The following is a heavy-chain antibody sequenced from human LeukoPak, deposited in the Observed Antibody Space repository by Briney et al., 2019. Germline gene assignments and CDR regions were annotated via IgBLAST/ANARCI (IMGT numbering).Heavy chain of an antibody. J-gene: IGHJ6*02. D-gene: IGHD3-3*01. Sequence: SGTLSLTCAVSGGSISSSNWWSWVRQPPGKGLEWIGEIYHSGSTNYNPSLKSRVTISVDKSKNQFSLKLSSVTAADTAVYYCARDGGDYYYYYGMDVWGQGTTVTVSS. CDR3: ARDGGDYYYYYGMDV. CDR2: IYHSGST. V-gene: IGHV4-4*02. CDR1: GGSISSSNW.